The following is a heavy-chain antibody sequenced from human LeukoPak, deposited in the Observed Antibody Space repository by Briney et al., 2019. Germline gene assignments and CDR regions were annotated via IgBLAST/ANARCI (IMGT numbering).Heavy chain of an antibody. V-gene: IGHV1-69*04. Sequence: ASVKVSCKASGYTFTSYDINWVRQAPGQGLEWMGRIIPILGIANYAQKFQGRVTITADKSTSTAYMELSSLRSEDTAVYYCASSDFWSGYHDNYYYYGMDVWGQGTTVTVSS. J-gene: IGHJ6*02. CDR3: ASSDFWSGYHDNYYYYGMDV. CDR2: IIPILGIA. D-gene: IGHD3-3*01. CDR1: GYTFTSYD.